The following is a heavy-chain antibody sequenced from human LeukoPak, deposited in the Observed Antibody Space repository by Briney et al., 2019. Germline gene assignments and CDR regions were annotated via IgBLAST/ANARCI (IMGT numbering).Heavy chain of an antibody. CDR2: ISPGGGPT. CDR1: GFPFSSHG. J-gene: IGHJ5*02. D-gene: IGHD3-9*01. CDR3: ARGTAYYDILTGYFGAPNWFDP. Sequence: GGTLRLSCAGSGFPFSSHGMNWVRQAPGKGREWVSGISPGGGPTYYGDSVKGRFPISTDDSKSTLYLQMKNLRAEDTAVYYCARGTAYYDILTGYFGAPNWFDPWGQGTLVTVSS. V-gene: IGHV3-23*01.